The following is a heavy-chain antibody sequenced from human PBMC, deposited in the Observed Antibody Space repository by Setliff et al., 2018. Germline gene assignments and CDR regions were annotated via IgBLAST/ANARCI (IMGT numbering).Heavy chain of an antibody. Sequence: SETLSLTCTVSGGSISSGDYYWSWIRQPPGKGLEWIGYIYYSGSTYYNPSLKSRVTISVDTSKNQFSLKLSSVTAADPAVYYCARGYGVLTGYYKYWGQGTLVTVSS. D-gene: IGHD3-9*01. CDR1: GGSISSGDYY. J-gene: IGHJ4*02. CDR3: ARGYGVLTGYYKY. CDR2: IYYSGST. V-gene: IGHV4-30-4*08.